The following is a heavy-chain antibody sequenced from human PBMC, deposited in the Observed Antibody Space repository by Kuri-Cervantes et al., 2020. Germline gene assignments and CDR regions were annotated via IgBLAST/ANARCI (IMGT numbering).Heavy chain of an antibody. D-gene: IGHD6-19*01. CDR1: GSSISSSSYY. CDR3: VGDNSSGWSLFSYFDY. CDR2: IYHSGST. Sequence: SETLSLTCTVSGSSISSSSYYWGWIRQPPGKGLEWIGSIYHSGSTYYNPSLKSRVTISVDTSKNQFSLKLSSVTAADTAVYYCVGDNSSGWSLFSYFDYWGQGTLVTVSS. J-gene: IGHJ4*02. V-gene: IGHV4-39*07.